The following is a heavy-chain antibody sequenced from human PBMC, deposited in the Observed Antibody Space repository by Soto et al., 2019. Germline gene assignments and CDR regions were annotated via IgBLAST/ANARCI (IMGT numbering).Heavy chain of an antibody. V-gene: IGHV1-3*01. J-gene: IGHJ3*02. CDR3: TRLVDTAMITNEAFDI. D-gene: IGHD5-18*01. CDR2: INAGNGNT. Sequence: ASVKVSCKASGYTFTSYAMHWVRQAPGQRLEWMGWINAGNGNTKYSQKFQGRVTITRDTSASTAYMELSSLKTEDTAVYYCTRLVDTAMITNEAFDIWGQGTMVTVSS. CDR1: GYTFTSYA.